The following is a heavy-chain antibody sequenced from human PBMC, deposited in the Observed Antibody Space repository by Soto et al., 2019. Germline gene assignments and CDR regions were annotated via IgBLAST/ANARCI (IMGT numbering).Heavy chain of an antibody. D-gene: IGHD2-15*01. Sequence: QITLKESGPTLVKPTQTLTLTCTFSGFSLSTSGVGVGWIRQPPGKALEWLALIYWDDDKRYSPSLKSRLTIHKDTXXIXVXXKMTNIDPVDTATYYCAHRHWFCSGNSCYHIWFDPWGQGTLVIVSS. J-gene: IGHJ5*02. CDR1: GFSLSTSGVG. CDR2: IYWDDDK. CDR3: AHRHWFCSGNSCYHIWFDP. V-gene: IGHV2-5*02.